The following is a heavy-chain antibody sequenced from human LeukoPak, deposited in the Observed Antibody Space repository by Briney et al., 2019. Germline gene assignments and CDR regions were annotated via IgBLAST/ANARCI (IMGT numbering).Heavy chain of an antibody. J-gene: IGHJ4*02. CDR3: ARHYSAVTYIDY. V-gene: IGHV5-51*01. D-gene: IGHD4-11*01. CDR1: GYSFTSYW. Sequence: GESLKISCKGSGYSFTSYWIGWVRQMPGRGLGWMGIIYPGDSDTRYSPSFQGQVTISADESITTAYLQWSSLKASDTAMYYCARHYSAVTYIDYWGQGTLVTVPS. CDR2: IYPGDSDT.